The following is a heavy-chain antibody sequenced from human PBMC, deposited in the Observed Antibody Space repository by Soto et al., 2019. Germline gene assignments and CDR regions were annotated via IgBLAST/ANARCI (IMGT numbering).Heavy chain of an antibody. V-gene: IGHV1-18*04. J-gene: IGHJ5*02. Sequence: ASVKVSCKASGYTFSTYGINWVRQAPGLGLEWMGWISPYNGKTEFAEKFQGRVTMATDTSTSTAYMEVRSLRSDDTAVYYCARDPHDFWSSYFFDPWGQGTLVTVSS. CDR2: ISPYNGKT. CDR3: ARDPHDFWSSYFFDP. D-gene: IGHD3-3*01. CDR1: GYTFSTYG.